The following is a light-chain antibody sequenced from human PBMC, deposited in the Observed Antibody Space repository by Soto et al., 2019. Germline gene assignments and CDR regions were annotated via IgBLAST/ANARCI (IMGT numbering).Light chain of an antibody. CDR1: QSVRDNY. CDR3: QQYGSSPGT. V-gene: IGKV3-20*01. CDR2: DTS. Sequence: EIVLTQSPGTVSLSPGERATLSCRASQSVRDNYLAWYQQKPGQAPSLLIFDTSRRATGIPDRFTGSGSGTDFGLTISRVEPQDIAVYFCQQYGSSPGTFGQGTKVEI. J-gene: IGKJ1*01.